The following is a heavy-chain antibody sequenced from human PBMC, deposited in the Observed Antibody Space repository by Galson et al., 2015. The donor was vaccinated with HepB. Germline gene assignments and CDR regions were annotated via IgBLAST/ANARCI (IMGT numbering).Heavy chain of an antibody. V-gene: IGHV1-3*01. CDR1: GYTFTSYA. J-gene: IGHJ6*02. Sequence: SVKVSCKASGYTFTSYAMHWVRQAPGQRLEWMGWINAGNGNTKYSQKFQGRVTITRDTSASTAYMELSSLRSEDTAVYYCARDQWAAAGTESYYYYGMDVWGQGTTVTVSS. CDR2: INAGNGNT. D-gene: IGHD6-13*01. CDR3: ARDQWAAAGTESYYYYGMDV.